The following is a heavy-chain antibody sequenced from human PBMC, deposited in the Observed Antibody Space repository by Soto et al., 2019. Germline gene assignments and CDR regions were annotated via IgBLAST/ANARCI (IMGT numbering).Heavy chain of an antibody. D-gene: IGHD5-12*01. Sequence: SETLSLTCTVSGCSISSSSYYWGWIRQPPGKGLEWIGSIYYSGSTYYNPSLKSRVTISVDTSKNQFSLKLSSVTAADTAVYYCARHYDGNWFDPWGQGTLVTVSS. CDR2: IYYSGST. CDR3: ARHYDGNWFDP. V-gene: IGHV4-39*01. J-gene: IGHJ5*02. CDR1: GCSISSSSYY.